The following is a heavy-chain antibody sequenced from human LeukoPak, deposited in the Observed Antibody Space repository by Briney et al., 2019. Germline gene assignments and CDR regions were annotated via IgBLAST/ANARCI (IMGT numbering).Heavy chain of an antibody. Sequence: SETLSLTCTVSGGSISSYYWSWIRQPPGKGLEWIGYIYYSGSTNYNPSLKSRVTISVDTSKNQFSLKLSSVTAADTAVYYCATAGLDPYYFDYWGQGTLVTVSS. CDR1: GGSISSYY. J-gene: IGHJ4*02. CDR2: IYYSGST. V-gene: IGHV4-59*01. CDR3: ATAGLDPYYFDY.